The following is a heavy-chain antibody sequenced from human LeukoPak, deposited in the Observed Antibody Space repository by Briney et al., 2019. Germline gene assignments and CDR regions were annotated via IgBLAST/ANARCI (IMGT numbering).Heavy chain of an antibody. J-gene: IGHJ4*02. CDR3: ARSRARGAAGGFDY. CDR2: INHSGST. CDR1: GGSISSSSYY. Sequence: SETLSLTCTVSGGSISSSSYYWSWIRQPPGKGLEWIGEINHSGSTNYNPSLKSRVTISVDTSKNQFSLKLSSVTAADTAMYYCARSRARGAAGGFDYWGQGTLVTVSS. D-gene: IGHD6-13*01. V-gene: IGHV4-39*07.